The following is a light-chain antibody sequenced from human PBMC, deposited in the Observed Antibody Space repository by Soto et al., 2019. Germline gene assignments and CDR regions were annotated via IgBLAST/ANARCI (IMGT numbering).Light chain of an antibody. CDR1: SSDVGGYNY. Sequence: QSALTQPASVSGSPGQSITISCTGTSSDVGGYNYVSWYQQHPGKAPKLMIYDVSNRPSGVSNRFSGSKSGNTASLTISGLQAEDEADYYCSSYTSSSTFVGFGGGTKVTVL. CDR3: SSYTSSSTFVG. J-gene: IGLJ2*01. CDR2: DVS. V-gene: IGLV2-14*01.